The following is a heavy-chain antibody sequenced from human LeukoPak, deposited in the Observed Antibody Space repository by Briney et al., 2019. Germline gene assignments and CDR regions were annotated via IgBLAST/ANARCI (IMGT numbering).Heavy chain of an antibody. CDR2: ISSSSSYT. CDR1: GFTFSIYS. Sequence: GGSLRLSCAASGFTFSIYSMNWVRQTPGKGLEWVSYISSSSSYTKYGDSVKGRFTISRDNAKNSLYLQVNSLRAEDTAVYYCARGTGTTAYFDYWGQGTLVTVSS. CDR3: ARGTGTTAYFDY. V-gene: IGHV3-21*05. J-gene: IGHJ4*02. D-gene: IGHD1-1*01.